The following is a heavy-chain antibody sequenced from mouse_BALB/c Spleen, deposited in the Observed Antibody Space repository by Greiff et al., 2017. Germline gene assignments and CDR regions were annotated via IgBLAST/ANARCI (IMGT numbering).Heavy chain of an antibody. CDR3: ARWAYYYGSSYWYFDV. CDR2: ISNGGGST. CDR1: GFTFSSYT. V-gene: IGHV5-12-2*01. Sequence: EVMLVESGGGLVQPGGSLKLSCAASGFTFSSYTMSWVRQTPEKRLEWVAYISNGGGSTYYPDTVKGRFTISRDNAKNTLYLQMSSLKSEDTAMYYCARWAYYYGSSYWYFDVWGAGTTVTVSS. J-gene: IGHJ1*01. D-gene: IGHD1-1*01.